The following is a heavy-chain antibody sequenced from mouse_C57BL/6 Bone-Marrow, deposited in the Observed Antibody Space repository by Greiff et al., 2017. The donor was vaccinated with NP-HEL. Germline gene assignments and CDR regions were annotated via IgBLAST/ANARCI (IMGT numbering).Heavy chain of an antibody. CDR2: IYPGNSDT. D-gene: IGHD1-1*01. V-gene: IGHV1-5*01. CDR1: GYTFTSYW. Sequence: EVQLQQSGTVLARPGASVKMSCKTSGYTFTSYWMHWVKQRPGQGLEWIGAIYPGNSDTSYNQKFKGKAKLTAVTSASTGYMELSSLTNEDSAVYYCITTVVVHRYYAMDYWGQGTSVTVSS. CDR3: ITTVVVHRYYAMDY. J-gene: IGHJ4*01.